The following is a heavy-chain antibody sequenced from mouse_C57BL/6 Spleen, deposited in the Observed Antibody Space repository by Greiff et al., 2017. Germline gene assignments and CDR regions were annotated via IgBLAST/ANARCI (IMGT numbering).Heavy chain of an antibody. Sequence: VQLQQPGAELVRPGSSVKLSRKASGYPFTSYWMHWVKQRPIQGLEWIGNLDSSDSETHYTQQFKDTTTLAEDKSSSTAYMQLSSLTSEDSAVYYCAKSNYEAWFADGGQGTLVTVSA. CDR3: AKSNYEAWFAD. CDR1: GYPFTSYW. CDR2: LDSSDSET. V-gene: IGHV1-52*01. D-gene: IGHD2-5*01. J-gene: IGHJ3*01.